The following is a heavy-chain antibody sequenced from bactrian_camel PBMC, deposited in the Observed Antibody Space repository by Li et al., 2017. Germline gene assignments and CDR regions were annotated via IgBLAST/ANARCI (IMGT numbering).Heavy chain of an antibody. Sequence: VQLVESGGGSAQAGGSLRLSCAHFAGTAFTGWVRQAPGKGLEWVSAINSGGGSTYYADSVKGRFTISRDNAKNTVYLQMNALKPEDTAMYRCAAYRGLCYTPPLSDYFTSWGQGTQVTVS. CDR2: INSGGGST. J-gene: IGHJ6*01. CDR3: AAYRGLCYTPPLSDYFTS. D-gene: IGHD4*01. CDR1: AGTAFT. V-gene: IGHV3S40*01.